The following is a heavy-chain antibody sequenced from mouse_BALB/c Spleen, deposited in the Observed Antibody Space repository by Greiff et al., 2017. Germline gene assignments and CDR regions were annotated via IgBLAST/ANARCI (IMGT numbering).Heavy chain of an antibody. Sequence: QVQLQQSGAELVKPGAPVKLSCKASGYTFTSYWMNWVKQRPGRGLEWIGRIDPSDSETHYNQKFKDKATLTVDKSSSTAYIQLSSLTSEDSAVYYCARWDYGSSYDAMDYWGQGTSVTVSS. D-gene: IGHD1-1*01. CDR2: IDPSDSET. CDR1: GYTFTSYW. V-gene: IGHV1-69*02. J-gene: IGHJ4*01. CDR3: ARWDYGSSYDAMDY.